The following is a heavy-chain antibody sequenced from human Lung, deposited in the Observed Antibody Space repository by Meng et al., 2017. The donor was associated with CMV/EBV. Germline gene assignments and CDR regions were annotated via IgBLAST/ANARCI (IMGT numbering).Heavy chain of an antibody. CDR3: AIARVVTGLGGDDAFDI. V-gene: IGHV1-46*01. Sequence: ASVXVSXKASGYTFTSYYMRWVRQAPGQGLEWMGIINPSGGSTSYAQKFQGRVTMTSDTSTSTVYMELSSLRSEDTAVYYCAIARVVTGLGGDDAFDILGQGXMVTVSS. J-gene: IGHJ3*02. D-gene: IGHD4-23*01. CDR2: INPSGGST. CDR1: GYTFTSYY.